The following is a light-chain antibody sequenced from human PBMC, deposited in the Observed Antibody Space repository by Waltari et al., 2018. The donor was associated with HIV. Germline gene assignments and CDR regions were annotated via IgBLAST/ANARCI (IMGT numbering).Light chain of an antibody. J-gene: IGKJ4*01. CDR2: GAS. V-gene: IGKV3-20*01. CDR3: QQYGDTPPT. Sequence: ETVLTQSPGTVSLSPGERATLSCRASQTLPSDYVNWYQQKPGQAPRLLIYGASSRATGIPDRFSGSGSGTDFTLTISRLEPEDFALYFCQQYGDTPPTFGGGTKVVIK. CDR1: QTLPSDY.